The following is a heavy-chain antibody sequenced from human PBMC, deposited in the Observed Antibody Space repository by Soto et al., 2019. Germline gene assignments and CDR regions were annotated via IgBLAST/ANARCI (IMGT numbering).Heavy chain of an antibody. CDR2: IGESGTPT. CDR3: XXXXXXXXXXGMDV. J-gene: IGHJ6*02. Sequence: GKGLQWVSLIGESGTPTYYADSVKGRFTISRDNSGNTLFLEMYSLRAEDTAVYYXXXXXXXXXXXGMDVWGQGTTVTVSS. V-gene: IGHV3-23*01.